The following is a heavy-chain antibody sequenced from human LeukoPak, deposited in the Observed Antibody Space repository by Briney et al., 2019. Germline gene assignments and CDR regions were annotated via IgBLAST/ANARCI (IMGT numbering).Heavy chain of an antibody. CDR3: ARGRYYGDYRVDP. J-gene: IGHJ5*02. CDR2: INHSGST. Sequence: SETLSLTCAVYGGSSSGYYWSWIRQPPGKGLEWIGEINHSGSTNYNPSLKSRVTISVDTSKNQFSLKLSSVTAADTAVYYCARGRYYGDYRVDPWGQGTLVTVSS. V-gene: IGHV4-34*01. CDR1: GGSSSGYY. D-gene: IGHD4-17*01.